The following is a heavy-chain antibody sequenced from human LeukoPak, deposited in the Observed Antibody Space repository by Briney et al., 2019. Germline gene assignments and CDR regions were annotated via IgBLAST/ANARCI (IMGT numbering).Heavy chain of an antibody. CDR2: ISAYNGNT. J-gene: IGHJ4*02. D-gene: IGHD3-10*01. CDR3: AREHYYGSGSYLWSDY. Sequence: ATVKVSCKASGYTFTSYGISWVRKAPGQGLECMGWISAYNGNTNYAQKLQGRVAMTTDTSTSTAYMELRSLRSDDTAVYYCAREHYYGSGSYLWSDYWGQGTLVTVSS. V-gene: IGHV1-18*01. CDR1: GYTFTSYG.